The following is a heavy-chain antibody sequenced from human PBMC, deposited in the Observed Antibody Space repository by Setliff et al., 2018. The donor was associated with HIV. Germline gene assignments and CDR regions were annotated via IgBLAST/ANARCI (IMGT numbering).Heavy chain of an antibody. J-gene: IGHJ3*01. Sequence: ASVKVSCKASGGTFRKYSINWVRQAPGQGLEWMGGFDPEDGEKIFARRFQGRLTMTEDTSTDTAYMELSSLTSEDTAVYYCAKERFTLIGLDSFDLWGQGTMVTVSS. V-gene: IGHV1-24*01. D-gene: IGHD3-3*01. CDR2: FDPEDGEK. CDR3: AKERFTLIGLDSFDL. CDR1: GGTFRKYS.